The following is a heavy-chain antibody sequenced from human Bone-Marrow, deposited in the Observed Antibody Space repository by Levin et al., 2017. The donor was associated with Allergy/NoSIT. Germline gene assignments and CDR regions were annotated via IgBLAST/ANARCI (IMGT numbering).Heavy chain of an antibody. D-gene: IGHD3-10*01. CDR2: IKSKTEGETR. J-gene: IGHJ4*02. V-gene: IGHV3-15*01. CDR1: GFNFKEAY. CDR3: FPSPSGARGDS. Sequence: GGSLRLSCATSGFNFKEAYMNWVRQAPGKGLEWIGHIKSKTEGETRDYAAPVKGSFYISRDDSRITSYLQMYVLKIEDTALYYCFPSPSGARGDSWGQGTLVAVSS.